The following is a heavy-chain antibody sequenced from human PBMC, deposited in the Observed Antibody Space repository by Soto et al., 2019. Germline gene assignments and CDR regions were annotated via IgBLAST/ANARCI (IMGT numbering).Heavy chain of an antibody. CDR3: ARRGDRFTEKGRYSGYDSHRYFDY. V-gene: IGHV4-34*01. J-gene: IGHJ4*02. Sequence: SSETPSLPRAVHGGAFHGFYWGRVPPPPREGAGGIWEINHSGSTNYNPSLKSRVTISVDTSKNQFSLKLSSVTAADTAVYYCARRGDRFTEKGRYSGYDSHRYFDYWGQGTLVTVSS. CDR2: INHSGST. CDR1: GGAFHGFY. D-gene: IGHD5-12*01.